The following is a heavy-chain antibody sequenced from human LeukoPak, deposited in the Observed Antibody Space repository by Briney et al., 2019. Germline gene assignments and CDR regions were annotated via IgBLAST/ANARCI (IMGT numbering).Heavy chain of an antibody. CDR3: ARGRFDC. Sequence: GGSLRLSCAASGFTFSSYAMSWVRQAPGKGLEWVANIKQDGTAKYYVDSVKGRFTISRDNAKNSLYLQMNSLRAEDTAVYYCARGRFDCWGQGTLVTVSS. J-gene: IGHJ4*02. CDR2: IKQDGTAK. CDR1: GFTFSSYA. V-gene: IGHV3-7*04.